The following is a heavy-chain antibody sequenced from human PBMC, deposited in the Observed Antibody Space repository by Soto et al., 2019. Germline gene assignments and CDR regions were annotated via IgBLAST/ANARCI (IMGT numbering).Heavy chain of an antibody. Sequence: QVHLLLQSGAEVKKPGSSVKVSCKASGGTPSNSAISWVRQAPGHGLEWMGGIIPVFGLVKYAQNFQGRVTITADESTNTAYRELSSLRPEDTAVYYCAGGRIVVVGSRAYYGMDVWGQGTTVTVSS. CDR1: GGTPSNSA. D-gene: IGHD3-22*01. CDR3: AGGRIVVVGSRAYYGMDV. CDR2: IIPVFGLV. V-gene: IGHV1-69*01. J-gene: IGHJ6*02.